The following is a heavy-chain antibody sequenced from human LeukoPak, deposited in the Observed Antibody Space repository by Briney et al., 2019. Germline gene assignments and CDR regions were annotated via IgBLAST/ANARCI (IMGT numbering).Heavy chain of an antibody. CDR2: IRFDGSDK. CDR3: AKDSWEVGATSEIDY. J-gene: IGHJ4*02. V-gene: IGHV3-30*02. D-gene: IGHD1-26*01. Sequence: SGGSLRLSCAASGFTFSSYGMHWVRQAPGKGLDWVGFIRFDGSDKCYADSVKGRFTISRDNPKNTLYLQVNSLRAEDTAVYYCAKDSWEVGATSEIDYWGQGTLVTVSS. CDR1: GFTFSSYG.